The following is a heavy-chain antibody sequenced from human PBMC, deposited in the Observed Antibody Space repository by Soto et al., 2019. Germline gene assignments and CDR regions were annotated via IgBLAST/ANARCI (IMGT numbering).Heavy chain of an antibody. CDR2: ISSSSSTI. Sequence: PGGSLRVSCAAAGLTFSSYSRNWVRQAPGKGLEWVSYISSSSSTIYYADSVKGRFTISRDNSKNTLYLQMNSLGAEDTAVYYCARDFVVGGPTINYYYGMDVWGQGTTVTVSS. D-gene: IGHD1-26*01. CDR3: ARDFVVGGPTINYYYGMDV. CDR1: GLTFSSYS. V-gene: IGHV3-48*01. J-gene: IGHJ6*02.